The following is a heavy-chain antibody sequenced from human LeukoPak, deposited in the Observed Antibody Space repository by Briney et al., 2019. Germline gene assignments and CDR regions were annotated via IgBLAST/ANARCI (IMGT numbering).Heavy chain of an antibody. Sequence: SETLSLTCTVSGGSIRSYYWEWIRQPPGKGLEWIGYIYYSGSTDYNPSLNSRVTLSVDTSKNQFSLRLSSVTAADTAVYYCARGEPSIASTGAPPFDLWGRGTLVTVSS. D-gene: IGHD6-13*01. CDR3: ARGEPSIASTGAPPFDL. J-gene: IGHJ2*01. CDR1: GGSIRSYY. CDR2: IYYSGST. V-gene: IGHV4-59*01.